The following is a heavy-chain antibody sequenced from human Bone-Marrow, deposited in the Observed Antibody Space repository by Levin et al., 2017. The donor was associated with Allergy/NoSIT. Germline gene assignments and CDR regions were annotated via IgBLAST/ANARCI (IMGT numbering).Heavy chain of an antibody. J-gene: IGHJ3*02. CDR2: IYYSGST. V-gene: IGHV4-39*07. CDR3: ARGDYVWGSYRYTGRGAFDI. D-gene: IGHD3-16*02. Sequence: SETLSLTCTVSGGSISSSSYYWGWIRQPPGKGLEWIGSIYYSGSTYYNPSLKSRVTISVDTSKNQFSLKLSSVTAADTAVYYCARGDYVWGSYRYTGRGAFDIWGQGTMVTVSS. CDR1: GGSISSSSYY.